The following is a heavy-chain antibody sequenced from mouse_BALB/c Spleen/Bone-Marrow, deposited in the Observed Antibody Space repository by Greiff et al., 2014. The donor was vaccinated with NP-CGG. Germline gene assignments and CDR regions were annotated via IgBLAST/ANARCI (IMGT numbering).Heavy chain of an antibody. J-gene: IGHJ3*01. D-gene: IGHD2-2*01. V-gene: IGHV5-12*02. Sequence: VQLKDSGGGLVQPGGSLKLSCATSGFTFSDYYMYWVRQTPEKRLEWVAYISNGGGSTYYPDTVKGRFTISRDNAKNTLYLQMSRLKSEDTAMYYCARQGIYYGYDPFAYWGQGTLVTVS. CDR1: GFTFSDYY. CDR2: ISNGGGST. CDR3: ARQGIYYGYDPFAY.